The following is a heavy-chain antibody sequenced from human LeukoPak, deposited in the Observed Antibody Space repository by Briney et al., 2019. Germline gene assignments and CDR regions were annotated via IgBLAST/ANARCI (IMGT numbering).Heavy chain of an antibody. CDR1: GGSVSSGSYY. D-gene: IGHD3-22*01. Sequence: SETLSLTCTVSGGSVSSGSYYWSWIRQPPGKGLEWIGYIYYTGSTNYNPSLKSRVTMSVDTSKNQFSLNLSSVTAADTAVYYCARVSDSSGYVDYWGQGTLVTVSS. J-gene: IGHJ4*02. CDR3: ARVSDSSGYVDY. CDR2: IYYTGST. V-gene: IGHV4-61*01.